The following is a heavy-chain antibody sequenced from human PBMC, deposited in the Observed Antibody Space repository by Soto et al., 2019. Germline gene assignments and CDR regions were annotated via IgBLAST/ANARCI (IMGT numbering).Heavy chain of an antibody. J-gene: IGHJ6*02. CDR2: IYWDDDE. D-gene: IGHD3-10*01. CDR1: GFSLNTGGVG. CDR3: VRNWRYYGGDYYYGMDA. Sequence: KESGPTLVKPTQTLTLTCTFSGFSLNTGGVGVGWVRQPRGKAMEWLALIYWDDDERYRPSLRSRLNITKDAINNQVVLTMTNMDPEDTATYYCVRNWRYYGGDYYYGMDAWGQGTTVTVSS. V-gene: IGHV2-5*02.